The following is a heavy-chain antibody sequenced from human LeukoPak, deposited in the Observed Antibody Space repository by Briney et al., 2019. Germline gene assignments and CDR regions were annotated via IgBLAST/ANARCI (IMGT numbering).Heavy chain of an antibody. CDR2: INPSGGST. V-gene: IGHV1-46*01. CDR3: ASNSPAYCGGDCYSTLDY. Sequence: ASVKVSCKASGYTFTSYYMHWVRQPPGQGLEWMGIINPSGGSTSYAQKFQGRVTMTRDMSTSTVCMELSSLTSEDTAVYYCASNSPAYCGGDCYSTLDYWGQGTLVTVSS. J-gene: IGHJ4*02. D-gene: IGHD2-21*02. CDR1: GYTFTSYY.